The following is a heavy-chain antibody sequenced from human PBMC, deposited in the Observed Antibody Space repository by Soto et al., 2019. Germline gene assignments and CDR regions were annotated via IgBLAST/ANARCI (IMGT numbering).Heavy chain of an antibody. Sequence: GGSLRLSCAGSGFTFRSYTMAWVRQAPGKGLEWISGIDGSGAGTYYAGSVKGRFSISRDNSRNTLYLQMNSLRADDTGVYYCAKTGPVTARIRFDYWGQGALVTVSS. J-gene: IGHJ4*02. D-gene: IGHD2-21*02. CDR1: GFTFRSYT. CDR2: IDGSGAGT. CDR3: AKTGPVTARIRFDY. V-gene: IGHV3-23*01.